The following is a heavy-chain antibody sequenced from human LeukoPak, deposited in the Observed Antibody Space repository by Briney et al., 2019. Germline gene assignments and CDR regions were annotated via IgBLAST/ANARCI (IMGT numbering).Heavy chain of an antibody. V-gene: IGHV4-39*07. D-gene: IGHD6-13*01. CDR1: GGSISGSSYY. CDR2: IYYRGNT. Sequence: PSETLSLTCTVSGGSISGSSYYWGWIRQPPGKGLEWIGTIYYRGNTYYNPSLKSRVSISVDTSKNQFSLSLRSVTAADTAVYYCARVQQQLIYGFSAFDIWGQGTLVTVSS. CDR3: ARVQQQLIYGFSAFDI. J-gene: IGHJ3*02.